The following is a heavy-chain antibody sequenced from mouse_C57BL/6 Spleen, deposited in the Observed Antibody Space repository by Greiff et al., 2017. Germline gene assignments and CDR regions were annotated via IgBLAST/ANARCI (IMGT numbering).Heavy chain of an antibody. CDR1: GFTFSDYY. Sequence: EVKLVESEGGLVQPGSSMKLSCTASGFTFSDYYMAWVRPVPEKGLEWVANINYDGSSTYYLDSLKSRFIISRDNAKNILYLQMSSLKSEDTATYYCAREGGWDIYFDYWGQGTTLTVSS. V-gene: IGHV5-16*01. CDR2: INYDGSST. J-gene: IGHJ2*01. CDR3: AREGGWDIYFDY. D-gene: IGHD3-3*01.